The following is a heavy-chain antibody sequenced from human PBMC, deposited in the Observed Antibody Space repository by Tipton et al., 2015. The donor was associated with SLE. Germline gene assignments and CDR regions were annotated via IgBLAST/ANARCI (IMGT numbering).Heavy chain of an antibody. CDR1: GYSINSGYY. D-gene: IGHD1-7*01. V-gene: IGHV4-38-2*02. CDR2: IYHGGGT. Sequence: TLSLTCAVSGYSINSGYYWAWIRQSPGKGLEWVGYIYHGGGTHYNPPLKSRVTMSVDTSKNQFSLKLTSVTAADTAVYFCARDGNWDYGFDGFDIWGQGTMVTVSS. J-gene: IGHJ3*02. CDR3: ARDGNWDYGFDGFDI.